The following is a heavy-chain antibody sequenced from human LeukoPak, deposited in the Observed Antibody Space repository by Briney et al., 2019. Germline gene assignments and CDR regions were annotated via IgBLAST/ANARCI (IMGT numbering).Heavy chain of an antibody. J-gene: IGHJ4*02. CDR2: FYYNGST. CDR1: GGPISWTIYY. CDR3: VRHGMATIIN. V-gene: IGHV4-39*01. Sequence: SETLSLTCTVSGGPISWTIYYWGWIRQPPGKGLELVGSFYYNGSTYYSPSLKSRATISAETSKNQFSLKLSSVTAADTAVFYCVRHGMATIINWGQGTLVTVSS. D-gene: IGHD5-24*01.